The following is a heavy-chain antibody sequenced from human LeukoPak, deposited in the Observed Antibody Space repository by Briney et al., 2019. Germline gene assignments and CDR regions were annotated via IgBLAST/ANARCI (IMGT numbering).Heavy chain of an antibody. Sequence: GSLRLSCAASGFTVTSNYMSWVRQAPGKGLEWVSGIHNSGTTYNADSVKGRFTISRDNSKNTLFLQMNSLTAEDTAFYYCARGSNYGSLDYWGQGTLVTVSS. CDR3: ARGSNYGSLDY. D-gene: IGHD3-10*01. J-gene: IGHJ4*02. CDR2: IHNSGTT. CDR1: GFTVTSNY. V-gene: IGHV3-53*01.